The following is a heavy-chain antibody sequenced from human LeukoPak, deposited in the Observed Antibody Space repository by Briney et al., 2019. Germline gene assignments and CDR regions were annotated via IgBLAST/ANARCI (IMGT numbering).Heavy chain of an antibody. D-gene: IGHD6-13*01. CDR2: IFYTGST. V-gene: IGHV4-59*12. J-gene: IGHJ6*03. Sequence: SETLSLTCTVSGGSISTYYWSWIRQPPGKGLEWIGYIFYTGSTNSNPSLKSRVTMSVDTSKNQFSLKLSSVTAADTAVYYCARSPIAATRIGAVYYMDVWGKGTTVTISS. CDR3: ARSPIAATRIGAVYYMDV. CDR1: GGSISTYY.